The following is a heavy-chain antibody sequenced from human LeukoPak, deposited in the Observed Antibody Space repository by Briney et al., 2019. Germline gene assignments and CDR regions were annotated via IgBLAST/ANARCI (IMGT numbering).Heavy chain of an antibody. CDR2: IYYSGST. D-gene: IGHD1-26*01. CDR1: GGSISSSSYY. V-gene: IGHV4-39*01. J-gene: IGHJ6*03. Sequence: PSETLSLTCTVSGGSISSSSYYWGWIRQPPGKGLEWIGSIYYSGSTYYNPSLKGRVTISVDTSKNQFSLKLSSVTAADTAVYYCARIPSGYYYYYYMDVWGKGTTVTVSS. CDR3: ARIPSGYYYYYYMDV.